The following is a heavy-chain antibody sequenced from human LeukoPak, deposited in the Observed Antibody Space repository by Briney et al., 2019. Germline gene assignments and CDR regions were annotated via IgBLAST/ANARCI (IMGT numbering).Heavy chain of an antibody. J-gene: IGHJ5*02. V-gene: IGHV3-21*01. CDR1: GFTSSSYS. D-gene: IGHD3-10*01. CDR3: ARAMVRGVTPFPFDP. Sequence: PGGSLRLSCAASGFTSSSYSMNWVRQAPGKGLEWVSSISSGSSYIYYADSVKGRFTISRDNAKNSLYLQMNSLRAEDTAVYYCARAMVRGVTPFPFDPWGQGTLVTVSS. CDR2: ISSGSSYI.